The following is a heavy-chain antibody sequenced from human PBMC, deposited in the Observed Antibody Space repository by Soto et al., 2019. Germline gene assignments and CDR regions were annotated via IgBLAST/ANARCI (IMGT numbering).Heavy chain of an antibody. CDR2: MSPKTGNT. V-gene: IGHV1-8*01. Sequence: QVQLLQSGAEVKNPGASVKVSCKASGYTFTSLDINWMRQAPGQGLEWMGWMSPKTGNTGYAQKFQDRVTMTWNIATSTAYMDLGSLTSEDTAVYYCARGVAAGVDFWGQGTLVTVSS. CDR3: ARGVAAGVDF. J-gene: IGHJ4*02. CDR1: GYTFTSLD. D-gene: IGHD2-15*01.